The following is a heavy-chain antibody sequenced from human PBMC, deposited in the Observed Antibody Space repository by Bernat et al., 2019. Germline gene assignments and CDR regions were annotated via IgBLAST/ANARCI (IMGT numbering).Heavy chain of an antibody. CDR2: IKQDGSEK. D-gene: IGHD2/OR15-2a*01. V-gene: IGHV3-7*01. CDR3: AREGWVYEIPPRVYGMDV. J-gene: IGHJ6*02. CDR1: GFTFSSYW. Sequence: EVQLVESGGGLVQPGGSLRLSCAASGFTFSSYWMSWVRQAPGKGLEWVANIKQDGSEKYFVDSVKVRFTIYRDNAKNSLFLQMNSLRAEDTAVYYCAREGWVYEIPPRVYGMDVWGQGTTVTVSS.